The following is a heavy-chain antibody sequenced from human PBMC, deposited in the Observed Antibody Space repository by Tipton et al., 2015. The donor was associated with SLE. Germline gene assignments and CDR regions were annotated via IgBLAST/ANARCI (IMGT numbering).Heavy chain of an antibody. J-gene: IGHJ6*02. CDR2: ISGSGGSV. CDR3: AKDRNSSSSGSYGLDV. CDR1: GFTFDNYE. D-gene: IGHD6-6*01. Sequence: SLRLSCAASGFTFDNYEMTWVRQAPGKGLEWVSCISGSGGSVYYADSVKGRFTISRDNSKNTLYLQMNSLRVEDTAVYYCAKDRNSSSSGSYGLDVWGQGTTVTVSS. V-gene: IGHV3-23*01.